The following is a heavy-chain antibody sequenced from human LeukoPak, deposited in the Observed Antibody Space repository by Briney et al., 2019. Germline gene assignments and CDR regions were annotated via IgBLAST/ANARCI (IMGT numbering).Heavy chain of an antibody. J-gene: IGHJ4*02. Sequence: GGSLRLSCAASGCTFSSYWMSWVRQAPGKGLEWVANIKQDGSEKYYVDSVKGRFTISRDNAKNSLYLQMNSLRAEDTAVYYCARDLVMVRGDTRIAYWGEGALVTVSS. D-gene: IGHD3-10*01. CDR2: IKQDGSEK. CDR3: ARDLVMVRGDTRIAY. CDR1: GCTFSSYW. V-gene: IGHV3-7*04.